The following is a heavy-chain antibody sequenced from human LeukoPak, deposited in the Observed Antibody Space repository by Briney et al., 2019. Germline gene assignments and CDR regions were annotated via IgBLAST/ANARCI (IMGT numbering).Heavy chain of an antibody. Sequence: GGSLRLSCAASGFTFSSYVMHWVRQAPGKGLEWVAVIWYDGSNKYYADSVKGRFTISRDNSKNTLYLQMNSLRAEDTAVYYCTKGGVVTGFDYFDYWGQGTLVTVSS. CDR3: TKGGVVTGFDYFDY. J-gene: IGHJ4*02. CDR2: IWYDGSNK. CDR1: GFTFSSYV. V-gene: IGHV3-33*06. D-gene: IGHD4-23*01.